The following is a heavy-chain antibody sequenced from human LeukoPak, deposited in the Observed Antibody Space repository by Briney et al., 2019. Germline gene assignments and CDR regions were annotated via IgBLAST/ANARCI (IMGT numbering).Heavy chain of an antibody. CDR3: AKDGSSGWYPYFDY. J-gene: IGHJ4*02. Sequence: SGGSLRLSCAASGFTFDDYAMHWVRHAPGKGLEWVSGISWNSGSIGYADSVKGRFTISRDNAKNSLYLQMNSLRAEDTALYYCAKDGSSGWYPYFDYWGQGTLVTVSS. V-gene: IGHV3-9*01. D-gene: IGHD6-19*01. CDR2: ISWNSGSI. CDR1: GFTFDDYA.